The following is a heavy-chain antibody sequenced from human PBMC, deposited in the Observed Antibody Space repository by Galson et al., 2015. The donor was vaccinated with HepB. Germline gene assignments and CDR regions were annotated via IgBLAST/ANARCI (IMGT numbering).Heavy chain of an antibody. D-gene: IGHD3-16*02. Sequence: ETLSLTCAVYGGSFSGYYWSWIRQPPGKGLEWIGEINHTGSTNYNPSLKSRVTISVDTSKNQFSLKLSSVTAADTAVYYCARVLSYRYSGYMTSFDHWGQGTLVTVSS. CDR3: ARVLSYRYSGYMTSFDH. CDR1: GGSFSGYY. CDR2: INHTGST. V-gene: IGHV4-34*01. J-gene: IGHJ4*02.